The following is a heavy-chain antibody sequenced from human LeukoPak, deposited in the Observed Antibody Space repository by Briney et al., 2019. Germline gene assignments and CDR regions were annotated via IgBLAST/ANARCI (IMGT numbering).Heavy chain of an antibody. Sequence: PSETLSLTCAVYGGSFSGYYWSWIRQPPGKRLEWIGEINHSGSTNYNPSLKSRVTISVDTSKNQFSLKLSSVTAADTAVYYCARQSGQYCSSTSCSYFDYWGQGTLVTVSS. CDR2: INHSGST. D-gene: IGHD2-2*01. CDR1: GGSFSGYY. V-gene: IGHV4-34*01. J-gene: IGHJ4*02. CDR3: ARQSGQYCSSTSCSYFDY.